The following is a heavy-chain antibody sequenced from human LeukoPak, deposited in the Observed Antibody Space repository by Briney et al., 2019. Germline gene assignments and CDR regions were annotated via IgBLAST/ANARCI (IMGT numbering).Heavy chain of an antibody. CDR3: ASANALYCSSTSCLFDY. CDR1: GYTFTDYY. CDR2: INPNSGGT. Sequence: ASVKVSCKASGYTFTDYYIHWVQQAPGQGLEWMAWINPNSGGTYYAQNFHDRITLTRDTSISTAYMELSRLRSDDTAIYYCASANALYCSSTSCLFDYWGQGTLVTVSS. V-gene: IGHV1-2*02. J-gene: IGHJ4*02. D-gene: IGHD2-2*01.